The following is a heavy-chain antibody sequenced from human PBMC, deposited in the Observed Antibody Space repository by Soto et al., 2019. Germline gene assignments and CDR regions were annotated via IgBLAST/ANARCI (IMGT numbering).Heavy chain of an antibody. Sequence: PSETLSLTCTVSGGSISSYYWSWIRQPAGKGLEWIGRIYTSGSTNYNPSLKSRVTMSVDTSKHQFSLKLSSMTAADTAVYYCARESGTTQRPFFDYWGQGTLVTVSS. CDR3: ARESGTTQRPFFDY. J-gene: IGHJ4*02. D-gene: IGHD1-7*01. CDR1: GGSISSYY. CDR2: IYTSGST. V-gene: IGHV4-4*07.